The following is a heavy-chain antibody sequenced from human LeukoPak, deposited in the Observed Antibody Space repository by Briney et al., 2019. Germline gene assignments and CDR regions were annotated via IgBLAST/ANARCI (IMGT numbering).Heavy chain of an antibody. J-gene: IGHJ4*02. V-gene: IGHV3-9*01. Sequence: GRSLRLSCAASGFTFDDYAMHWVRQAPGKGLEWVSGISWNSGSIGYADSVKGRFTISRDNAKNSLYLQMDSLRAEDTSLYSCAKDILYSSGWYGFDYWGQGTLVTVSS. CDR1: GFTFDDYA. D-gene: IGHD6-19*01. CDR3: AKDILYSSGWYGFDY. CDR2: ISWNSGSI.